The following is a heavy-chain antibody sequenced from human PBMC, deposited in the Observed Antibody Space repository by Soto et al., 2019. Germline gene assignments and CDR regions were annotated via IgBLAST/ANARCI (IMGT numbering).Heavy chain of an antibody. CDR3: ARAPTVVAYGTDSYHP. CDR2: IIPILGIA. Sequence: QVQLVQSGAEVKKPGSSVKVSCKASGGTFSSYTISWVRQAPGQGLEWMGRIIPILGIANYAQKFQGRVTITADKSTSTAYMELSSLRSEDTAVYYCARAPTVVAYGTDSYHPWGQGTLVTVSS. D-gene: IGHD3-10*01. J-gene: IGHJ5*02. V-gene: IGHV1-69*02. CDR1: GGTFSSYT.